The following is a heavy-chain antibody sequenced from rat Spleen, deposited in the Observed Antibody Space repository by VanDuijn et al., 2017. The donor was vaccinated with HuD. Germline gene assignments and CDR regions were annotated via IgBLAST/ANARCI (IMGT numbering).Heavy chain of an antibody. CDR3: TRGYVMDA. J-gene: IGHJ4*01. Sequence: EVQLVESGGGLVQPGRSLKLSCAASGFTFSNYGMAWVRQAPTKGLEWIATFGFDGNTFYRDSVKGRFTVSRDNAKASLYLQMDSLRSEDTATYYCTRGYVMDAWGQGASVTVSS. CDR1: GFTFSNYG. CDR2: FGFDGNT. V-gene: IGHV5-29*01.